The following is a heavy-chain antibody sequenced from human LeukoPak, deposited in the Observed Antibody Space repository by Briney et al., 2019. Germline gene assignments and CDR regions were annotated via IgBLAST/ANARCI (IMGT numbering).Heavy chain of an antibody. V-gene: IGHV1-24*01. CDR2: FDPEDGET. D-gene: IGHD2-15*01. J-gene: IGHJ5*02. CDR3: ATAATASKTKWFDP. Sequence: ASAKVSCKVSGYTLTELSMHWVRQAPGKGLEWKGGFDPEDGETIYAQKFQGRVTMTEDTSTDTAYMELSSLRSEDTAVYYCATAATASKTKWFDPWGQGTLVTVSS. CDR1: GYTLTELS.